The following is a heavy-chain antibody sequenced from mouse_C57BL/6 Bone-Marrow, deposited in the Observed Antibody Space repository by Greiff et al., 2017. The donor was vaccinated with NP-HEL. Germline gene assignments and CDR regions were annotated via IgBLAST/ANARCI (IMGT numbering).Heavy chain of an antibody. CDR2: IYPGSGNT. J-gene: IGHJ2*01. V-gene: IGHV1-76*01. Sequence: QVQLKQSGAELVRPGASVKLSCKASGYTFTDYYINWVKQRPGQGLEWIARIYPGSGNTYYNEKFKGKATLTAEKSSSPAYMQLSSLPSEDSAVDFWARVGQIYYEYDGGGDYFDYWGQGTTLTVSS. D-gene: IGHD2-4*01. CDR1: GYTFTDYY. CDR3: ARVGQIYYEYDGGGDYFDY.